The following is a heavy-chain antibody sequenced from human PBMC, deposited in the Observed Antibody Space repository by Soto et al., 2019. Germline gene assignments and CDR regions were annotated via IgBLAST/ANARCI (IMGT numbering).Heavy chain of an antibody. V-gene: IGHV1-24*01. CDR3: ATKGYDILTGNYYGMDV. Sequence: ASVKVSCKVSGYTLTELSMHWVRQAPGKGLEWMGGFDPEDGETIYAQKFQGRVTMTEDTSTDTAYMELSSLRSEDTAMYYGATKGYDILTGNYYGMDVGGQGTTGTVSS. CDR1: GYTLTELS. CDR2: FDPEDGET. J-gene: IGHJ6*02. D-gene: IGHD3-9*01.